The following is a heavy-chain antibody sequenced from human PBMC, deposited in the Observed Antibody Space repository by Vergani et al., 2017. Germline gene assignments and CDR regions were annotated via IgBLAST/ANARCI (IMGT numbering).Heavy chain of an antibody. CDR1: GASIRSSNYY. J-gene: IGHJ5*02. D-gene: IGHD6-19*01. CDR2: IYYSGST. V-gene: IGHV4-39*01. Sequence: QLQLQESGPGLVKPSGTLSLTCSASGASIRSSNYYWGWIRQPPGKGLEWSASIYYSGSTYYNPSLKSRGSIPVYTCKNQFSLKLSSVTAADTAVYFCARHSAVEWLVKLGWIDPWGQGILVTVSS. CDR3: ARHSAVEWLVKLGWIDP.